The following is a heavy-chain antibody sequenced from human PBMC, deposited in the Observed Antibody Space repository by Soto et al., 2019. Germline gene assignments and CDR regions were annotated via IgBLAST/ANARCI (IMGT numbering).Heavy chain of an antibody. CDR1: GFTFSSYS. CDR3: TSSYPDWFDP. J-gene: IGHJ5*02. V-gene: IGHV3-73*01. D-gene: IGHD3-16*01. Sequence: PGGSLRLSCAASGFTFSSYSMNWVRQAPGKGLEWVGRIRSKANSYATAYAASVKGRFTISRDDSKNTAYLQMSSLKTEDTAVYYCTSSYPDWFDPWGQGTLVTVSS. CDR2: IRSKANSYAT.